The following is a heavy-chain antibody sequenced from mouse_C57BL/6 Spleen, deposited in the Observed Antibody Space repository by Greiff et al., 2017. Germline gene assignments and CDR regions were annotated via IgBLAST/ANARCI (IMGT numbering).Heavy chain of an antibody. CDR2: ISYDGSN. Sequence: EVKLVESGPGLVKPSQSLSLTCSVTGYSITSGYYWNWIRQFPGNKLEWMGYISYDGSNNYNPSLKNRISITRDTSKNQFFLKLNSVTTEDTATYYCAELGNWYFDVWGTGTTVTVSS. CDR3: AELGNWYFDV. V-gene: IGHV3-6*01. J-gene: IGHJ1*03. CDR1: GYSITSGYY. D-gene: IGHD4-1*01.